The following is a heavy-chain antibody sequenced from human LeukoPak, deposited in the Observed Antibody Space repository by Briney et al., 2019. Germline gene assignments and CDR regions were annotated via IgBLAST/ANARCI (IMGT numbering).Heavy chain of an antibody. CDR3: RVVVMPYYFDY. CDR1: GGSISSSSYY. CDR2: IYYSGST. D-gene: IGHD3-22*01. Sequence: SETLSLTRTVSGGSISSSSYYWGWIRQPPGKGLEWIGSIYYSGSTYYNPSLKSRVTISVDTSKNQFSLKLSSVTAADTAVYYCRVVVMPYYFDYWGQGTLVTVSS. J-gene: IGHJ4*02. V-gene: IGHV4-39*01.